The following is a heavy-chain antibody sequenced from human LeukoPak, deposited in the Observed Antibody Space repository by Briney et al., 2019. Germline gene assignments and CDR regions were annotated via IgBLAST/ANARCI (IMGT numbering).Heavy chain of an antibody. D-gene: IGHD3-3*01. Sequence: GGSLRLSCAASGFTFSSYSMNWVRQAPGKGLEWVSSISSSSSYIYYADSVKGRFTISRDNSKNTLYLQMNSLRAEDTAVYYCARVLIFGVVITDAFDIWGQGTMVTVAS. CDR1: GFTFSSYS. CDR2: ISSSSSYI. J-gene: IGHJ3*02. V-gene: IGHV3-21*01. CDR3: ARVLIFGVVITDAFDI.